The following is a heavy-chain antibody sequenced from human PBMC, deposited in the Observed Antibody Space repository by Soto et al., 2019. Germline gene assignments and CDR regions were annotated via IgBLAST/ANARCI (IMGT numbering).Heavy chain of an antibody. CDR2: ISWNSGSI. CDR1: GFTFDDYA. D-gene: IGHD6-19*01. Sequence: GGSLRLSCAASGFTFDDYAMHWVRQAPGKGLEWVSGISWNSGSIGYADSVKGRFTISRDNAKNSLYLQMNSLRAEDTALYYCAKNLAGTGEYYFDYWGQGTRVTVAS. V-gene: IGHV3-9*01. J-gene: IGHJ4*02. CDR3: AKNLAGTGEYYFDY.